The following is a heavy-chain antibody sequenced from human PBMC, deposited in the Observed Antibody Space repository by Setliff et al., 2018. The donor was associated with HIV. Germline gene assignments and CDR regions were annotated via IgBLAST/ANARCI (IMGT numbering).Heavy chain of an antibody. D-gene: IGHD6-6*01. Sequence: SVKVSCKTSGFTSPNSAIQWVRQARGQRLEWIGWIVVDSGLTNYAQKFQERVTITRDMSANTAFMELRSLRSDDTAVYYCARDPAPSSSASYFQHWGQGTPVTVSS. CDR2: IVVDSGLT. J-gene: IGHJ1*01. V-gene: IGHV1-58*02. CDR3: ARDPAPSSSASYFQH. CDR1: GFTSPNSA.